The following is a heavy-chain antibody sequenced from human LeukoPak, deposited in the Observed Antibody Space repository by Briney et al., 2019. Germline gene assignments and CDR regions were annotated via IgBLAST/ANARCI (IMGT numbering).Heavy chain of an antibody. CDR2: IIPIFGTA. V-gene: IGHV1-69*06. CDR1: GGTLSSYA. Sequence: SVKVSCKASGGTLSSYAISWVRQAPGQGLEWMGGIIPIFGTANYAQKFQGRVTITADKSTSTAYMELSSLRSEDTAVYYCARVGPYSSSWYSFDPWGQGTLVTVSS. J-gene: IGHJ5*02. D-gene: IGHD6-13*01. CDR3: ARVGPYSSSWYSFDP.